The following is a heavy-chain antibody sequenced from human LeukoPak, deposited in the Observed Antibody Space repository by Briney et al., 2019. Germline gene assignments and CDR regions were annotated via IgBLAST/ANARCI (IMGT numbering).Heavy chain of an antibody. CDR2: ISPNSGDT. D-gene: IGHD4-17*01. CDR1: GYTFSDYH. CDR3: ARARKTRNIYGDYVFLFDY. V-gene: IGHV1-2*02. Sequence: ASVKVSCKASGYTFSDYHMHWVRQAPGHGLEGMGCISPNSGDTKFAQKFRGRVTMTRDTSISTAYMDLSRLRSDDTALYYCARARKTRNIYGDYVFLFDYWGQGTLVTVSS. J-gene: IGHJ4*02.